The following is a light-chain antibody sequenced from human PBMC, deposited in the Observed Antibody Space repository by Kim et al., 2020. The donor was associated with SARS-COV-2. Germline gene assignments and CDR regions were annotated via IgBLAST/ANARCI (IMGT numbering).Light chain of an antibody. CDR1: KLGDKY. J-gene: IGLJ2*01. Sequence: SYELTQPPSVSVSPGQTASITCSGDKLGDKYACWYQQKPGQSPVLVIYQDSKRPSGIPERFSGSNSGNTATLTISGTQAMDEADYYGQAWDSSTVVFCGG. CDR2: QDS. CDR3: QAWDSSTVV. V-gene: IGLV3-1*01.